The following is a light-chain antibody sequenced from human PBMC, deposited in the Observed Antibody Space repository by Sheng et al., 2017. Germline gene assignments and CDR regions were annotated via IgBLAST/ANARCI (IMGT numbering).Light chain of an antibody. Sequence: QSVLTQPPSVSAAPGQKVTISCSGSSSNIGENYVSWYQQLPGAAPKLLIYDTNKRPSGIPDRFSGSKSGTSATLGIAGLQTGDEADYYCGTWDTSLSAWVFGGGTKLTVL. CDR1: SSNIGENY. CDR3: GTWDTSLSAWV. J-gene: IGLJ3*02. CDR2: DTN. V-gene: IGLV1-51*01.